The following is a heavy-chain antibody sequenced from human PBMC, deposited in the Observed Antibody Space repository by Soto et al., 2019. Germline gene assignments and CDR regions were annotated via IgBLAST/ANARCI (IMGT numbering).Heavy chain of an antibody. CDR3: ARDRTGTTGYYYGMEV. V-gene: IGHV6-1*01. D-gene: IGHD1-7*01. J-gene: IGHJ6*02. CDR2: TYYRSKWYN. CDR1: GDXVSSNSAA. Sequence: QXLSLTCAISGDXVSSNSAAWNWIGQSPSRGLEWLGRTYYRSKWYNDYAVYVKSRITINQDTSKNQFSMQLNSVTPEDTAVYYCARDRTGTTGYYYGMEVWGQGTTVNVSS.